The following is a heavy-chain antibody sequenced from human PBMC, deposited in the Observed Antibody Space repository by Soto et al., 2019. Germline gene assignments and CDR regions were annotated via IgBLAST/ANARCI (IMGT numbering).Heavy chain of an antibody. Sequence: XESLKISCKGSGYSFTSYWISWVRQMPGKGLEWMGRIDPSDSYTNYSPSFQGHVTISADKSISTAYLQWSSLKASDTAMYYCARHGSIVGATNWFDHWGQGTLVTVSS. J-gene: IGHJ5*02. V-gene: IGHV5-10-1*01. CDR3: ARHGSIVGATNWFDH. CDR2: IDPSDSYT. D-gene: IGHD1-26*01. CDR1: GYSFTSYW.